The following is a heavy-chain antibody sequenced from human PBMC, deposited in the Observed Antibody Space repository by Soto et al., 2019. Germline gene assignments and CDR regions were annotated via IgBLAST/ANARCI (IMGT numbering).Heavy chain of an antibody. CDR2: IIPIFVTA. CDR1: LGTFSIYA. D-gene: IGHD5-18*01. J-gene: IGHJ4*02. CDR3: ERGELGGYSYGTDY. Sequence: SVXVSFKCSLGTFSIYAIIVLLQAAGQGLDWMGGIIPIFVTAKYAQKFQGRVTITADKSTSTAYVELSSLRSEDTAVYYCERGELGGYSYGTDYWGQGTLVTVSS. V-gene: IGHV1-69*06.